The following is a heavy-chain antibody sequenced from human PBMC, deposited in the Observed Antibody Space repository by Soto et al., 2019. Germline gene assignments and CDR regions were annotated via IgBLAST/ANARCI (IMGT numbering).Heavy chain of an antibody. CDR2: ISGFNGNT. D-gene: IGHD3-16*01. V-gene: IGHV1-18*01. J-gene: IGHJ4*02. Sequence: VASVKVSCKASGYTLNFYGITWVRQAPGQGLEWMGWISGFNGNTNYAADLQGRVTMTTDTSTSTAYMELRGLRSDDTAVYYCARIGVSSGHESPDFDSWGQGTLVTVSS. CDR1: GYTLNFYG. CDR3: ARIGVSSGHESPDFDS.